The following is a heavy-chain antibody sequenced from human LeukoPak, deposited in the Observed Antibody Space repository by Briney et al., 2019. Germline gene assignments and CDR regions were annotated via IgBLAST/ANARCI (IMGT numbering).Heavy chain of an antibody. Sequence: GGSLRLSCAASGFTVSSNYMSWVRQAPGKGLEWVSVIYSGGTTYYADSVQGRFTISRDNSKNTLYLQMNSQRAEDTAVYYCARTNYYGSYYFDYWGQGTLVTVSS. D-gene: IGHD3-10*01. J-gene: IGHJ4*02. CDR2: IYSGGTT. CDR1: GFTVSSNY. V-gene: IGHV3-53*01. CDR3: ARTNYYGSYYFDY.